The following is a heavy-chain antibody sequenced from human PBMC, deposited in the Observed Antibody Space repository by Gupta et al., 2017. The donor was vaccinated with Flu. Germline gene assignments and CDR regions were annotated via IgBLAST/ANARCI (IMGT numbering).Heavy chain of an antibody. J-gene: IGHJ4*02. Sequence: VRQAPGKGLEWVSTIGGGGDTTYYADSVMGRFTISRDNSKNTLYLQMNSLRGDDTAVYYCAKDRSGNPAIDYWGQGTLVTVSA. CDR2: IGGGGDTT. CDR3: AKDRSGNPAIDY. V-gene: IGHV3-23*01. D-gene: IGHD6-13*01.